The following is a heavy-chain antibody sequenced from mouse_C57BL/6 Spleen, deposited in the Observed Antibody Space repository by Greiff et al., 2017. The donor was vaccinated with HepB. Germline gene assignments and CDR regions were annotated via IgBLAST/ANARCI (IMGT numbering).Heavy chain of an antibody. CDR3: ARDIMYYSNYNAMDY. CDR2: ISYDGSN. Sequence: VQLKQSGPGLVKPSQSLSLTCSVTGYSITSGYYWNWIRQFPGNKLEWMGYISYDGSNNYNPSLKNRISITRDTSKNQFFLKLNSVTTEDTATYYCARDIMYYSNYNAMDYWGQGTSVTVSS. CDR1: GYSITSGYY. V-gene: IGHV3-6*01. D-gene: IGHD2-5*01. J-gene: IGHJ4*01.